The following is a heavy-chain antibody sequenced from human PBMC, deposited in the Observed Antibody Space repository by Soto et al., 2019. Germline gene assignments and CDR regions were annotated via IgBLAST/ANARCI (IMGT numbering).Heavy chain of an antibody. J-gene: IGHJ5*02. CDR2: IIPIFGTA. CDR3: ARDLRTPQLLWFGESNNWFDP. Sequence: SVKVSCKASGGTFSSYAISWVRQAPGQGLEWVGGIIPIFGTANYAQKFQGRVTITADESTSTAYMELSSLRSEDTAVYYCARDLRTPQLLWFGESNNWFDPWGQGTLVTVSS. CDR1: GGTFSSYA. V-gene: IGHV1-69*13. D-gene: IGHD3-10*01.